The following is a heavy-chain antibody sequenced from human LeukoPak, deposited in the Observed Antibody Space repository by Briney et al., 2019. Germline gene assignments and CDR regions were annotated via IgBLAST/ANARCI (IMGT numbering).Heavy chain of an antibody. CDR1: GFTFSIYA. Sequence: GGSLRLSCAASGFTFSIYAMSWVRQGPGKGLDWISGINEDGAYTYYANSVKGRFTISRDNSENMLYLQLNSLRADDTDVYYCVRDFSCSGGIRPLFDKWGQGTPVTVSS. CDR3: VRDFSCSGGIRPLFDK. V-gene: IGHV3-23*01. D-gene: IGHD2-15*01. CDR2: INEDGAYT. J-gene: IGHJ4*02.